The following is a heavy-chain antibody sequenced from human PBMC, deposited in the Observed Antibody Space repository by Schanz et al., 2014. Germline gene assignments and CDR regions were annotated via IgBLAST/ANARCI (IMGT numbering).Heavy chain of an antibody. V-gene: IGHV3-64D*06. J-gene: IGHJ3*02. CDR1: GFAFSNYA. D-gene: IGHD6-13*01. CDR3: VKDAHSSSWWGGAFDI. CDR2: ITKDGRSA. Sequence: VQLVESGGGLVQPGGSLRLSCSASGFAFSNYAMHWVRQAPGKGLEYVSAITKDGRSAYYADSVKGRFTISRDNSKSTHYLQMSSLRVEDTAVYYCVKDAHSSSWWGGAFDIWGQGTMVTVSS.